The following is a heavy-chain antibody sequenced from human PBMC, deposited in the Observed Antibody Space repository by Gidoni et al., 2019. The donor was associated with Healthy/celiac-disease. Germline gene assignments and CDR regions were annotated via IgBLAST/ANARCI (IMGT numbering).Heavy chain of an antibody. Sequence: EVQLVESGGGLVQPGGSLRLSCAASGFPFSSYWMSWVRQAPGKGLEWVANIKQDGSEKYYVDSVKGRFTISRDNAKNSLYLQMNSLRAEDTAVYYCARDYYGSGDHFDYWGQGTLVTVSS. J-gene: IGHJ4*02. V-gene: IGHV3-7*01. CDR1: GFPFSSYW. D-gene: IGHD3-10*01. CDR2: IKQDGSEK. CDR3: ARDYYGSGDHFDY.